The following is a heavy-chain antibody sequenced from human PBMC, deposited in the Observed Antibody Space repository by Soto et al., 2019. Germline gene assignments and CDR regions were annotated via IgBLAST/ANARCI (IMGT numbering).Heavy chain of an antibody. Sequence: GGSLRLSCAASGFTFNIYAMTWVRQAPGKGLEWVSTTGATGRTTYYADSVKDRFTVPRDNSKNTLDLQMSNLRAEDTAVYYCATVHNTSRSFDYWGQGTLVTVSS. D-gene: IGHD1-20*01. J-gene: IGHJ4*02. CDR1: GFTFNIYA. CDR2: TGATGRTT. CDR3: ATVHNTSRSFDY. V-gene: IGHV3-23*01.